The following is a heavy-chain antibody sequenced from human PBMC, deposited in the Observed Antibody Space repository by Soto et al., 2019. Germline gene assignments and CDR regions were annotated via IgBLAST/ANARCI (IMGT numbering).Heavy chain of an antibody. J-gene: IGHJ4*02. CDR2: INHSGST. D-gene: IGHD3-9*01. V-gene: IGHV4-34*01. CDR1: GGSISSYY. CDR3: ARGGARRLRYFDWLPPFDY. Sequence: SSETLSLTCTVSGGSISSYYWSWIRQPPGKGLEWIGEINHSGSTNYNPSLKSRVTISVDTSKNQFSLKLISVTAADTAVYYCARGGARRLRYFDWLPPFDYWGQGTQVTVSS.